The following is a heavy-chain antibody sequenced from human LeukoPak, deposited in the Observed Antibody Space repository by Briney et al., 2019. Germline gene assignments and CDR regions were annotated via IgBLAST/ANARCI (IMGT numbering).Heavy chain of an antibody. CDR2: IRSTPFGGTT. Sequence: PGGSLRLSCTASGFTFGDYAMSWVRQAPGKGLEWVGFIRSTPFGGTTEYAASVKGRFTISRDDSKSIAYLQMNSLKTEDTAVYYCTRDPVAYSGSDYYYYAMDVWGQGTTVTVSS. V-gene: IGHV3-49*04. D-gene: IGHD6-6*01. J-gene: IGHJ6*02. CDR3: TRDPVAYSGSDYYYYAMDV. CDR1: GFTFGDYA.